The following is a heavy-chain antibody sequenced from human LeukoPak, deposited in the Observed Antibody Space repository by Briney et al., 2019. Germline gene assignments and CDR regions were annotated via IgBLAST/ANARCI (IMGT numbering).Heavy chain of an antibody. Sequence: KPSETLSLTCAVYGGSFSGYYWSWIRQPPGKGLEWIGEINHSGSTNYNPSLKGRVTISVDTSKNQFSPKLSSVTAADTAVYYCARRIAARRSTVDYWGQGTLVTVSS. J-gene: IGHJ4*02. D-gene: IGHD6-6*01. CDR2: INHSGST. CDR1: GGSFSGYY. V-gene: IGHV4-34*01. CDR3: ARRIAARRSTVDY.